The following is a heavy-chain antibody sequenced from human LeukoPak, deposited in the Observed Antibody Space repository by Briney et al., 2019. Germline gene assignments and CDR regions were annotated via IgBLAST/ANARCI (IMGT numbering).Heavy chain of an antibody. V-gene: IGHV1-69*04. CDR3: ARDPFFLGIVATIAYYYYGMDV. J-gene: IGHJ6*02. Sequence: SVKVSCKASGGTFSSYAISWVRQAPGQGLEWMGRIIPILGIANYAQKFQGRVTITADKSTSTAYMELSSLRSEDTAVYYCARDPFFLGIVATIAYYYYGMDVWGQGTTVTVSS. D-gene: IGHD5-12*01. CDR2: IIPILGIA. CDR1: GGTFSSYA.